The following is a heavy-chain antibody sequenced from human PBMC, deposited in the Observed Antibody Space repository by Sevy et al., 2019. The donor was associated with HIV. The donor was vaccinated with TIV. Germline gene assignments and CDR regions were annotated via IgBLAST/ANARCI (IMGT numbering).Heavy chain of an antibody. V-gene: IGHV3-21*01. Sequence: GESLKISCEASGFTFSLYSMNWVRQAPGKGLEWVSSSCSRSSYIFYAESVKGRFTITKDNAQKSLYLQMSRLRAEDTAIYYCARGRSDPRADSFDYWGQGILVTVSS. CDR3: ARGRSDPRADSFDY. CDR1: GFTFSLYS. CDR2: SCSRSSYI. J-gene: IGHJ4*02. D-gene: IGHD3-10*01.